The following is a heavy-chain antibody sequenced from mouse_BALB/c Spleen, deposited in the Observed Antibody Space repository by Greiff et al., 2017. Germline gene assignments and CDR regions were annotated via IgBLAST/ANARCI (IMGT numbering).Heavy chain of an antibody. Sequence: EVQLQQSGAELVKPGASVKLSCTASGFNIKDTYMHWVKQRPEQGLEWIGRIDPANGNTKYDPKFQGKATITADTSSNTAYLQLSSLTSEDTAVYYCAREDYYGSAWFAYWGQGTLVTVSA. D-gene: IGHD1-2*01. J-gene: IGHJ3*01. CDR3: AREDYYGSAWFAY. CDR1: GFNIKDTY. CDR2: IDPANGNT. V-gene: IGHV14-3*02.